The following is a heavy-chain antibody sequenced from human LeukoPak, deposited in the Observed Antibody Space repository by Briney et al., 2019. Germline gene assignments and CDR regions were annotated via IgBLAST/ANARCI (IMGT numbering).Heavy chain of an antibody. Sequence: GGSLRLSCVASGFKFSHYAIHWVRQAPGKGLEWVSLVSTGGSTTYYADSVRGRFNVSRDNAKDSVFLQLNSLRAEDTAVCFCAKRGVVIRVILVGFHKEAYYFDSWGQGALVTVSS. CDR2: VSTGGSTT. J-gene: IGHJ4*02. D-gene: IGHD3-22*01. CDR1: GFKFSHYA. CDR3: AKRGVVIRVILVGFHKEAYYFDS. V-gene: IGHV3-23*01.